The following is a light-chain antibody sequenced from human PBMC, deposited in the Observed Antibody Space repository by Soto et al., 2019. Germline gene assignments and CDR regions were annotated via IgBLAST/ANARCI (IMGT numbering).Light chain of an antibody. CDR2: YDS. CDR1: NIGSKS. Sequence: SYELTQPPSVSVAPGKTARITCGGNNIGSKSGHWYQQKPGQAPVLVIYYDSDRPSGIPERFSGSNSGNTATLTISRVEAGDEAVYYCQVWDSSSDHLVFGGGTQLTVL. J-gene: IGLJ2*01. V-gene: IGLV3-21*04. CDR3: QVWDSSSDHLV.